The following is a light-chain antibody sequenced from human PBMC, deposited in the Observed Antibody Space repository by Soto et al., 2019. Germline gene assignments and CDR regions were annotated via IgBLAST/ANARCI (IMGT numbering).Light chain of an antibody. V-gene: IGKV1-39*01. CDR1: QSISSS. J-gene: IGKJ3*01. CDR3: QQIYSTPFT. CDR2: DAS. Sequence: DIQMTQSPSSLSASVGDRVTITCRASQSISSSLNWYQQKPGKAPKLLIFDASSLQSGVPSRFSGRGSGTDFTLTIRGLQPEDFATFYCQQIYSTPFTFGPGTKVDIK.